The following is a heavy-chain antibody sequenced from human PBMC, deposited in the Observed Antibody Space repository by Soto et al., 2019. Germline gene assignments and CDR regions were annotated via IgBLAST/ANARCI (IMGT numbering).Heavy chain of an antibody. D-gene: IGHD2-8*01. Sequence: SETLSLTCTVSGGSISSGGYYWSWIRQHPGKGLEWIGYIYYSGGTYYNPSLKSRVTISVDTSKNQFSLKLSSVTAADTAVYYCARLPLYTSKLELFTDAFDIWGQGTMVTVSS. CDR3: ARLPLYTSKLELFTDAFDI. CDR1: GGSISSGGYY. V-gene: IGHV4-31*03. CDR2: IYYSGGT. J-gene: IGHJ3*02.